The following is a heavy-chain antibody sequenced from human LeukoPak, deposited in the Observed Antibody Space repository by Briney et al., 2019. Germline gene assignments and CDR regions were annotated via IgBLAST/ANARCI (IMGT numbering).Heavy chain of an antibody. Sequence: GGSLRLSCAASGFTFSSYSLNWVRQAPGKGLEWVSFISSSSITIYYADSVKGRFTISRDNAEKSLYLQMNSLRAEDTAVYYCARDRGWSYSAIYFWGQGTLVTVSS. CDR3: ARDRGWSYSAIYF. CDR1: GFTFSSYS. J-gene: IGHJ4*02. D-gene: IGHD2-15*01. CDR2: ISSSSITI. V-gene: IGHV3-48*04.